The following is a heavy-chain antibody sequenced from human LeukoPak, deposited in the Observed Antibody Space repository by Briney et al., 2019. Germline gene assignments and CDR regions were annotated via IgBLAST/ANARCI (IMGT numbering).Heavy chain of an antibody. CDR1: GDSISSGSYY. J-gene: IGHJ6*03. Sequence: RASQTLSLTCTVSGDSISSGSYYWSWIRQPAGKGLEWIGRIYSNGDTKFNPSLKSRVTISLDTSKNQFSLKLSSATAADTAVYYCASRHSKQQPYYYYMDIWGKGTTVTSSS. D-gene: IGHD6-13*01. V-gene: IGHV4-61*02. CDR2: IYSNGDT. CDR3: ASRHSKQQPYYYYMDI.